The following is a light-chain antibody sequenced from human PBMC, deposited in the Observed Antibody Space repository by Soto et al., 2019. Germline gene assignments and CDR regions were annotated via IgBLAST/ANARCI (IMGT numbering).Light chain of an antibody. CDR3: QHYNSYPEA. CDR2: KAS. Sequence: DIHMTQSPSSLSASVGYIAPIICRASQTISSWLAWYQKKTGKAPKLLIYKASTLKSGVPSRLRGSGYGTELTLTISSMQPDDFETYYCQHYNSYPEAFGQGTKVDIK. CDR1: QTISSW. V-gene: IGKV1-5*03. J-gene: IGKJ1*01.